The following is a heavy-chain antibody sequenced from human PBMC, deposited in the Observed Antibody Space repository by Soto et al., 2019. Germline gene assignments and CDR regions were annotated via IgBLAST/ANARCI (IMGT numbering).Heavy chain of an antibody. J-gene: IGHJ4*02. CDR2: ISYGGINN. V-gene: IGHV3-30-3*01. CDR3: ARTTVVSGTPDFDY. Sequence: PGGSLRLSCAASGFTFSNFPMHWVRQAPGKGLEWVAVISYGGINNYYADSVKGRFTISRDDSKNTVYLQMNGLRPEDTAVYFCARTTVVSGTPDFDYWGQGTLVTVSP. D-gene: IGHD4-4*01. CDR1: GFTFSNFP.